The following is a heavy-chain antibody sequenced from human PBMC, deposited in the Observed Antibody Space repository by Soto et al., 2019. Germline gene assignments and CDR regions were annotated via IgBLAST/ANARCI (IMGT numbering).Heavy chain of an antibody. J-gene: IGHJ4*01. Sequence: GGSLRLSCAASGFTFNDYAMHWVRPAPGKRLEWVAFISYGSSEIFYADSVKGRFTISRDKPENTLFLHMNSPRADDTAVYYCAIARVADSSLDHWGQGILVTVSS. CDR1: GFTFNDYA. V-gene: IGHV3-30*01. D-gene: IGHD3-3*01. CDR2: ISYGSSEI. CDR3: AIARVADSSLDH.